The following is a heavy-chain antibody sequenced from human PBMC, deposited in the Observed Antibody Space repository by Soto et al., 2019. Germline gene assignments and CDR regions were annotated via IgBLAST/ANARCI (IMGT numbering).Heavy chain of an antibody. CDR3: ARPAHYDSDAFDI. V-gene: IGHV4-39*01. D-gene: IGHD5-12*01. CDR2: IYYSGST. J-gene: IGHJ3*02. CDR1: GGSISSSSYY. Sequence: SETLSLTCTVSGGSISSSSYYWGWIRQPPGKGLEWIGSIYYSGSTYYNPSLKSRVTISVDTSKNQFSLKLSSVTAADTAVYYCARPAHYDSDAFDIWGQGTMVTVSS.